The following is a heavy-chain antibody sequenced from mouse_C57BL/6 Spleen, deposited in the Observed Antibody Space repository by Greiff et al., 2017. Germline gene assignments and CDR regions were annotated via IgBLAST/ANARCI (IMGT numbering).Heavy chain of an antibody. V-gene: IGHV1-15*01. CDR3: TRSKDYSNDGFAY. D-gene: IGHD2-12*01. CDR1: DYTFTDYE. J-gene: IGHJ3*01. Sequence: QVQLQQSGAELVRPGASVTLSCKASDYTFTDYEMHWVKQTPVHGLEWIGAIDPEPGGTAYNQKFKGKAILTADKSSSPAYMELRSLTSEDSAVYYCTRSKDYSNDGFAYWGQGTLVTVSA. CDR2: IDPEPGGT.